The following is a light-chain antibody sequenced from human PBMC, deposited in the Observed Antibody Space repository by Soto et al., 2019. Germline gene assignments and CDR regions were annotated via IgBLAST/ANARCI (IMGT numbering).Light chain of an antibody. V-gene: IGLV2-8*01. CDR3: SSYAASNNLGV. CDR1: SSDVGGYNY. Sequence: QSALTQPPSASGSPGQSVTISCSGTSSDVGGYNYVSWYQQHPGKAPKLMIYEVSKRPSGVPDRFSGSKSGNTASLTVSGLQAEDEADYYCSSYAASNNLGVFGGGTKLTAL. CDR2: EVS. J-gene: IGLJ2*01.